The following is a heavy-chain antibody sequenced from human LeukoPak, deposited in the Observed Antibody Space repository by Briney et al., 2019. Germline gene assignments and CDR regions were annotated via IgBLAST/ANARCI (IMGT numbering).Heavy chain of an antibody. J-gene: IGHJ4*02. D-gene: IGHD1-14*01. Sequence: GGSLRLSCAASGFTFSNYAMYWVRQASGKGLEWVSAISATDANTYYADSVKGRFTISRDNSKNTLYLQMNSLRAEDTAVYYCAIREPIGYWGQGTLVTVSS. CDR3: AIREPIGY. V-gene: IGHV3-23*01. CDR2: ISATDANT. CDR1: GFTFSNYA.